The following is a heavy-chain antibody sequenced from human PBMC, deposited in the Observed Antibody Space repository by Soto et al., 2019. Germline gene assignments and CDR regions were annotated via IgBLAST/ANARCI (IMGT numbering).Heavy chain of an antibody. J-gene: IGHJ4*02. CDR3: ARDPVAGTYFDY. Sequence: QVQLVQSGAEVKKPGASVKVSCKASGYTFISYGISWVRQAPGQGLEWMGWINAFNGNTNYAQKLQGRVIMTRDTSTSTAYRDPRSLRADGTAVYYCARDPVAGTYFDYWGQGTLVTVSS. D-gene: IGHD6-19*01. V-gene: IGHV1-18*01. CDR2: INAFNGNT. CDR1: GYTFISYG.